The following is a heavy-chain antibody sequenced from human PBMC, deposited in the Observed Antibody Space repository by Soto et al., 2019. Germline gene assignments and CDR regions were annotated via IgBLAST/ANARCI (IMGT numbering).Heavy chain of an antibody. CDR3: ARIGYSYYYYGMDV. CDR1: GFSLSNARMG. D-gene: IGHD1-1*01. Sequence: SGPYAGEPTETLTLTCTVSGFSLSNARMGVSRIRQPPGKALEWLAHIFSNDEKSYSTSLKSRLTISKDTSKSQVVLTMTNMDPVDTATYYCARIGYSYYYYGMDVWGQGTTVTVSS. J-gene: IGHJ6*02. CDR2: IFSNDEK. V-gene: IGHV2-26*01.